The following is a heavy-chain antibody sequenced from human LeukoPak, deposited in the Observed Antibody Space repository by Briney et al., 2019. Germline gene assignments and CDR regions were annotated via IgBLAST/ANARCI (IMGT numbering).Heavy chain of an antibody. CDR3: ARVPAGVIGMKDAFDM. Sequence: GGSLRLSCAVSGFTFSSYSMNWVRQAPGKGLEWVSSISGSSSYIYYADSVKGRFTISRHNAKNSLYLQMNSLRAEDTAVYYCARVPAGVIGMKDAFDMWGQGTMVTVSS. J-gene: IGHJ3*02. CDR2: ISGSSSYI. CDR1: GFTFSSYS. D-gene: IGHD3-16*02. V-gene: IGHV3-21*01.